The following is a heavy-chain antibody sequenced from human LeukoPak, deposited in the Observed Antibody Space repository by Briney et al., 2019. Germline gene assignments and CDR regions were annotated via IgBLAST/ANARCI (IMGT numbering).Heavy chain of an antibody. Sequence: SETLSLTCSVSGGSISSYYWGWIRQPPGKGLEWIGSIYHSGSTYYDPSLKSRVTISVDTSKNQFSLKLSSVTAADTAVYYCARVGGLGWELREWYFDLWGRGTLVTVSS. V-gene: IGHV4-38-2*02. J-gene: IGHJ2*01. CDR1: GGSISSYY. CDR3: ARVGGLGWELREWYFDL. CDR2: IYHSGST. D-gene: IGHD1-7*01.